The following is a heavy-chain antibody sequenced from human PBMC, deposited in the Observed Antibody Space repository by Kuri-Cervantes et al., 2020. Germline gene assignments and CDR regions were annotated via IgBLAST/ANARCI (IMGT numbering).Heavy chain of an antibody. J-gene: IGHJ6*02. CDR2: ISSSGSTI. CDR3: ARDSTDIVVVPAAIVGRNGYFGYYYGMDV. D-gene: IGHD2-2*01. CDR1: GFTFSSYW. Sequence: GESLKISCAASGFTFSSYWMSWVRQAPGKGLEWVSYISSSGSTIYYADSVKGRFTISRDNAKNSLYLQMNSLRDEDTAVYYCARDSTDIVVVPAAIVGRNGYFGYYYGMDVWGQGTTVTVSS. V-gene: IGHV3-48*02.